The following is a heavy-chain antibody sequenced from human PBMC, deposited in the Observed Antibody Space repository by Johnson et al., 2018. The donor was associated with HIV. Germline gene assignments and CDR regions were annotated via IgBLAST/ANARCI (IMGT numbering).Heavy chain of an antibody. V-gene: IGHV3-20*04. CDR3: ARGPIITMIVVPAPGWVHI. J-gene: IGHJ3*02. CDR2: INWNGGNT. Sequence: VQLVESGGGVVRPGESLRLSCTASGFTFHDNGMTWVRQVSGKGLEWVSSINWNGGNTGYADSVKGRFTISRDNDENSLYLQMNSLRAEDTALYYCARGPIITMIVVPAPGWVHIWGQGTMVTVSS. D-gene: IGHD3-22*01. CDR1: GFTFHDNG.